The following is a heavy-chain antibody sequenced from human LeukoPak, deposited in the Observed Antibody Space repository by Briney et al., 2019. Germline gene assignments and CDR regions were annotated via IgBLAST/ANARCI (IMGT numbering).Heavy chain of an antibody. V-gene: IGHV1-69*06. Sequence: ASVKVSCKASGGTFSNYAISWVRQAPGQGLEWMGGIIPIFGTANYAQKFQGRVTITADKSTSTAYMELSSLRSEDTAVYYCARGRSGSSPQVDWGQGTLVTVSS. J-gene: IGHJ4*02. D-gene: IGHD1-26*01. CDR2: IIPIFGTA. CDR3: ARGRSGSSPQVD. CDR1: GGTFSNYA.